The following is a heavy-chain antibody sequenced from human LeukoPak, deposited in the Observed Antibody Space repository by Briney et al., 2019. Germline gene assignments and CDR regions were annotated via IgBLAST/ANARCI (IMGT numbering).Heavy chain of an antibody. D-gene: IGHD2-2*01. Sequence: PSETLSLTCTVSGGSISSSTYYWGWIRQPPGKGLEWIGSIYYSGSTFYNPFLKSRVTISVDTSKNQFSLKLSSVTSADTAVYYCARGPDYTSSYAANWFDPWGQGTLVTVSS. J-gene: IGHJ5*02. CDR1: GGSISSSTYY. CDR2: IYYSGST. CDR3: ARGPDYTSSYAANWFDP. V-gene: IGHV4-39*01.